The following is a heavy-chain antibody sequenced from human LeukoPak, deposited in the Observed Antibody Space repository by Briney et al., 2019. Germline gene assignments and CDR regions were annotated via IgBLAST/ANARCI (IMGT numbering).Heavy chain of an antibody. CDR2: INPNSGGT. Sequence: ASVKVSCKASGYTFTGYHMHWVRQAPGQGLEWMGRINPNSGGTNYAQKFQGRVTMTRDTSISTAYMELSRLTSDDTAVYFCARDKEAQEWLPGDYWGQGTLVTVSS. CDR1: GYTFTGYH. CDR3: ARDKEAQEWLPGDY. J-gene: IGHJ4*02. V-gene: IGHV1-2*06. D-gene: IGHD5-18*01.